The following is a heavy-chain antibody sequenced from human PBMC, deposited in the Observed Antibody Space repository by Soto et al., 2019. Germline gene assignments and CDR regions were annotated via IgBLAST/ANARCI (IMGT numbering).Heavy chain of an antibody. CDR2: ISSNGGST. V-gene: IGHV3-64*01. CDR3: GTSDYYYYMDV. CDR1: GFTFDNYA. J-gene: IGHJ6*03. Sequence: GGSLRLSCAASGFTFDNYAMHWVRQAPGKGLEYVSAISSNGGSTYYANSVKGRFTISRDNSKNTLYLQMGSLRAEDMAVYYCGTSDYYYYMDVWGKGTTVTVSS. D-gene: IGHD1-7*01.